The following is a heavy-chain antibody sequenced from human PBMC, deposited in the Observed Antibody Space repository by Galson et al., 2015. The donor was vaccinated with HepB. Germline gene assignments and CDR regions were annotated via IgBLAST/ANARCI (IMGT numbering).Heavy chain of an antibody. CDR2: ISSSSSTI. CDR3: ARLGYCSSTSCTRGYCTNGVCYTTDYYGMDV. D-gene: IGHD2-8*01. J-gene: IGHJ6*02. V-gene: IGHV3-48*02. CDR1: GFTFSSYS. Sequence: SLRLSCAASGFTFSSYSMNWVRQAPGKGLEWVSYISSSSSTIYYADSVKGRFTISRDNAKNSLYLQMNSLRDEDTAVYYCARLGYCSSTSCTRGYCTNGVCYTTDYYGMDVWGQGTTVTVSS.